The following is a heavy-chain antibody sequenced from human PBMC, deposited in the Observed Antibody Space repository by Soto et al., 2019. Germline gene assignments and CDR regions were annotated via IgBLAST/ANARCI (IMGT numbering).Heavy chain of an antibody. CDR2: ISGSGGST. V-gene: IGHV3-23*01. CDR1: GFTFSRYA. CDR3: AKDRRPTYYYDSSGPVGVDY. D-gene: IGHD3-22*01. J-gene: IGHJ4*02. Sequence: EVQLLESGGGLVQPGGSLRLSCAASGFTFSRYAMSWVRQAPGKGLEWVSSISGSGGSTYYADSVKGRFTISRDNSKSTLYLQMNSLRAEDTAVYYCAKDRRPTYYYDSSGPVGVDYWGQGTLVTVSS.